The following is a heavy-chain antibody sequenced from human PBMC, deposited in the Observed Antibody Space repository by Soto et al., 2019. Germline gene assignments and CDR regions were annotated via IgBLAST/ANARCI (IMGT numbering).Heavy chain of an antibody. D-gene: IGHD4-4*01. V-gene: IGHV3-53*01. CDR2: IYSGGST. CDR1: GFTFSSNY. Sequence: XGSLRLAFAASGFTFSSNYMSWVRQAPGKGLEWVSVIYSGGSTYYADSVKGRFTISRDNSKNTLYLQLNSLRAEDTAVYYCARESGTLHKAFYYGMDVWGQGTTVTVSS. CDR3: ARESGTLHKAFYYGMDV. J-gene: IGHJ6*02.